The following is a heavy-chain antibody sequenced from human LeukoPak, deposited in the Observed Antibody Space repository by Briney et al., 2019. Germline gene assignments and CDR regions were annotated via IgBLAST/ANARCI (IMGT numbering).Heavy chain of an antibody. J-gene: IGHJ6*03. CDR1: GGSFSGYY. CDR3: ARVAVAGTYYYYYYMDV. D-gene: IGHD6-19*01. CDR2: IYYSGST. V-gene: IGHV4-34*01. Sequence: PSETLSLTCAVYGGSFSGYYWSWIRQPPGKGLEWIGTIYYSGSTYYNPSLKSRVTISVDTSKDQFSLKLSSVTAADTAVYYCARVAVAGTYYYYYYMDVWGKGTTVTVSS.